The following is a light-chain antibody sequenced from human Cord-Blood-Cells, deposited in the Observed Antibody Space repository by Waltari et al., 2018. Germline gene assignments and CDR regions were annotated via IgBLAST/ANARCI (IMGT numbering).Light chain of an antibody. Sequence: EIVLTQSPATLSLSPGDRAPLTGRAIQSLSSYFAWYQPNPGQAPRLLLYDASNRATGLPDRFSGSGSGTDFTLTISSLEPEDFAVYYCQQRSNWPPIFTFGPGTKVDIK. CDR1: QSLSSY. J-gene: IGKJ3*01. CDR3: QQRSNWPPIFT. CDR2: DAS. V-gene: IGKV3-11*01.